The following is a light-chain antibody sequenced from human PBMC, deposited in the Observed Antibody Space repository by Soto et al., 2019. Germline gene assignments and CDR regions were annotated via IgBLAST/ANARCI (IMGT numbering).Light chain of an antibody. CDR3: QQANTFPLT. CDR1: QGISSW. V-gene: IGKV1-12*01. CDR2: EAS. Sequence: DILMTQSPSSVSASVGDRVTITCRASQGISSWLAWYQLKPGKAPKRLIYEASTLQSGAPARFRGSGSGTECTLTISSLQPEEFATYTRQQANTFPLTFGGGTTVEIK. J-gene: IGKJ4*01.